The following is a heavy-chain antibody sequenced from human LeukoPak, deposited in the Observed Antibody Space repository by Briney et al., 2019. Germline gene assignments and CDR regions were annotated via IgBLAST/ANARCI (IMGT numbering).Heavy chain of an antibody. CDR2: ISYDGSNK. V-gene: IGHV3-30*18. CDR1: GFTFSSYG. CDR3: AKDVSALSHYYGMDV. J-gene: IGHJ6*02. Sequence: GGSLRLSCAASGFTFSSYGMHWVRQAPGKGLEWVAVISYDGSNKYYADSVKGRFTISRDNSKNTLYLQMNSLRAEDTAVYYCAKDVSALSHYYGMDVWGQGTTGTVS. D-gene: IGHD2/OR15-2a*01.